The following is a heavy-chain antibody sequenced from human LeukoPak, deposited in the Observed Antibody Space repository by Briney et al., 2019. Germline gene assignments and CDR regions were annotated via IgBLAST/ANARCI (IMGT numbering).Heavy chain of an antibody. V-gene: IGHV3-66*01. J-gene: IGHJ6*02. Sequence: GGSLRLSCAASGFTVSSNYMSWVRQASGKGLQWVSVISSGGSTHYADSAKGRFTISRDNSKNTLYLQMNSLRAEDTGVYYCAREGDTSGYGMDVWGQGTTVTVSS. CDR2: ISSGGST. D-gene: IGHD2-21*02. CDR3: AREGDTSGYGMDV. CDR1: GFTVSSNY.